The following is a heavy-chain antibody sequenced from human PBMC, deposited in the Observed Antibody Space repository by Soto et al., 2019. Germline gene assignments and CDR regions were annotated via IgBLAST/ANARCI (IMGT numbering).Heavy chain of an antibody. CDR1: GIMSSGYG. D-gene: IGHD6-25*01. V-gene: IGHV1-69*09. J-gene: IGHJ4*02. CDR2: INPILDST. CDR3: ATMKRARLDS. Sequence: QEQVVQSGPAMKEPGSSVKVSCRASGIMSSGYGFSWVRQAPGQVLEWVGMINPILDSTHYAQNLQGRVSLSVDKSRDTAYLEVTSLRLADTAIYFCATMKRARLDSWGRGTVVTVSS.